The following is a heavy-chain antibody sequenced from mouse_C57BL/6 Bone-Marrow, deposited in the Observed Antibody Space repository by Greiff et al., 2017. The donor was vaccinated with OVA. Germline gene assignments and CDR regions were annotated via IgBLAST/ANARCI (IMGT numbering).Heavy chain of an antibody. CDR3: DKFYGRSAYWDFDG. J-gene: IGHJ1*03. CDR1: GFSLTSYG. D-gene: IGHD1-1*01. Sequence: VQVVESGPGLVAPSQSLSITCTVSGFSLTSYGVSWVRQPPGKGLEWLGVIWGDGGTNYHSALISRLSKSKDNSKSQVFLKLKSMQTDDTATYYCDKFYGRSAYWDFDGWGTGTTVTVSS. V-gene: IGHV2-3*01. CDR2: IWGDGGT.